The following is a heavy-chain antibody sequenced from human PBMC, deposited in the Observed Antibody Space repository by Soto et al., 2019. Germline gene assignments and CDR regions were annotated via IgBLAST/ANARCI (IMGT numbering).Heavy chain of an antibody. J-gene: IGHJ4*02. CDR1: GGSISSYY. V-gene: IGHV4-59*01. CDR3: ARGGRSGSYS. Sequence: QVQLQESGPGLVKPSETLSLTCTVSGGSISSYYWSWIRQPPGKGLEWIGYIYYSGSTNYNPSLTSRVTISVDTSKNQFSLKLSSVTAADTAVYYCARGGRSGSYSWGQGTLVTVSS. D-gene: IGHD1-26*01. CDR2: IYYSGST.